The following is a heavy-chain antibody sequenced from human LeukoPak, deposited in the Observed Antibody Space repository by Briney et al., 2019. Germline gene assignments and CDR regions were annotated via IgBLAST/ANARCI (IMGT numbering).Heavy chain of an antibody. J-gene: IGHJ4*02. CDR1: GASISSYY. CDR3: ASGPYPAAGTDHQFDY. Sequence: SETLSLTCTVSGASISSYYWSWIRQPPGKGLEWIGYIFYRGSTNYNPSLKRRVTTSVDTSKNQFSLKLSSVTAADTAVYYCASGPYPAAGTDHQFDYWGQGILVTVSS. V-gene: IGHV4-59*01. D-gene: IGHD6-13*01. CDR2: IFYRGST.